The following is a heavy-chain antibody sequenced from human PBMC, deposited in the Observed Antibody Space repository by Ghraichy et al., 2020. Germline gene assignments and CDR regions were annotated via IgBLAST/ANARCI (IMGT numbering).Heavy chain of an antibody. CDR3: ARGSPVGDV. D-gene: IGHD4-23*01. Sequence: SETLSLTCTVSGGSMDDSYWSWIRHSPGKGLVWIGYVHYRGYTDYNPSLRGRVTISVDASKNHFSLSLTSVTAADTAVYVCARGSPVGDVWGQGKTVTVSS. CDR2: VHYRGYT. J-gene: IGHJ3*01. CDR1: GGSMDDSY. V-gene: IGHV4-59*01.